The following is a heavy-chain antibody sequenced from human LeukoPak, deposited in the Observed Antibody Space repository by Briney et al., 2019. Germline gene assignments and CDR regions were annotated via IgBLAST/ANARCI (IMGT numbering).Heavy chain of an antibody. D-gene: IGHD3-22*01. V-gene: IGHV3-11*01. CDR2: ISSSGSTI. CDR1: GFTFSDYY. CDR3: AKGTAFDSSGRFDH. Sequence: GGSLRLSCAASGFTFSDYYMSWIRQAPGKGLEWVSYISSSGSTIYYADSVKGRFIISRDNAKNSLYLQMNSLRAEDTALYYCAKGTAFDSSGRFDHWGQGTLVTVSS. J-gene: IGHJ4*02.